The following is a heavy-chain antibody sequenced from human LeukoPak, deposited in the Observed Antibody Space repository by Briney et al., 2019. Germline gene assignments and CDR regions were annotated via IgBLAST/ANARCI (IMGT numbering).Heavy chain of an antibody. J-gene: IGHJ5*01. CDR2: INPKSGDT. CDR3: ARGYCSGGSCYLVENWFDF. D-gene: IGHD2-15*01. CDR1: GYTFTSYG. V-gene: IGHV1-2*02. Sequence: GASVKVSCKASGYTFTSYGISWVRQAPGQGLEWMGWINPKSGDTNYAQNFQGRVTMTRDTSMNTAYMELSRLRSDDTAVYFCARGYCSGGSCYLVENWFDFWGQGTLVTVSS.